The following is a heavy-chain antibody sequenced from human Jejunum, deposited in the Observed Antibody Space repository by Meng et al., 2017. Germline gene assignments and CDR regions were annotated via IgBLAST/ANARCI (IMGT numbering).Heavy chain of an antibody. CDR1: GYIFINYA. CDR3: ARAYISPRGTFYFDY. Sequence: QVQLVQSGAEVKKPGASVKLSCMASGYIFINYALHWVRQAPGQRPEWLGWINAGNGNTKYSQKFQGRVLITGDTSATTAHLELSSLRTEDTATYYCARAYISPRGTFYFDYWGQGTLVTVSS. D-gene: IGHD1-1*01. V-gene: IGHV1-3*01. J-gene: IGHJ4*02. CDR2: INAGNGNT.